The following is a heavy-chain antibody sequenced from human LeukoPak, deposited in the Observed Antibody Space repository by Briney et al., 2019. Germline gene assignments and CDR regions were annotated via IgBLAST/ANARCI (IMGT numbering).Heavy chain of an antibody. CDR2: IIPIFGTA. CDR1: GGTFSGYA. Sequence: SVKVSCKASGGTFSGYAISWVRQAPGQGLEWMGGIIPIFGTANYAQKFQGRVTITTDESTSTAYMELSSLRSEDTAVYYCALFTAAAAGTDYYYMDVWGKGTTVTVSS. CDR3: ALFTAAAAGTDYYYMDV. V-gene: IGHV1-69*05. D-gene: IGHD6-13*01. J-gene: IGHJ6*03.